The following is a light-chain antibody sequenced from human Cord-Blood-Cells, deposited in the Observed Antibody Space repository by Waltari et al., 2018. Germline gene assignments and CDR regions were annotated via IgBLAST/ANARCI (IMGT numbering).Light chain of an antibody. CDR1: SSDAGGQNY. CDR3: SSYAGSNNVV. J-gene: IGLJ2*01. CDR2: EVS. Sequence: QSALTQPPSASGSPGQSVTIPCPGTSSDAGGQNYVSWYQQHPGKAPKLMIYEVSKRPSGVPDRFSGSKSGNTASLSVSGLQAEDEADYYCSSYAGSNNVVFGGGTKLTVL. V-gene: IGLV2-8*01.